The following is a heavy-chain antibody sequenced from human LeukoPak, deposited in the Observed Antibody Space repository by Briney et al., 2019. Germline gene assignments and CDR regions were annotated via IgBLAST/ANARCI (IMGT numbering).Heavy chain of an antibody. V-gene: IGHV4/OR15-8*01. CDR3: ARVNINNWHSCDY. CDR2: IYHSGSP. D-gene: IGHD1-1*01. CDR1: GVSISSNNW. J-gene: IGHJ4*02. Sequence: SETLSLTCSVSGVSISSNNWWGWVRQPPGKGLEWIGEIYHSGSPNYNPSLKSRVTISVDKSRNHFSLNLSSVTAADTAVYYCARVNINNWHSCDYWGQGTLVTVSS.